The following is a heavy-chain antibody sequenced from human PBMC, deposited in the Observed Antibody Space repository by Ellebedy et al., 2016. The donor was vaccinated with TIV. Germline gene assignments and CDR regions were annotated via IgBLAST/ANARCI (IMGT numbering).Heavy chain of an antibody. V-gene: IGHV3-7*01. J-gene: IGHJ6*03. CDR1: GFTFSSYW. CDR2: IKQDGSEK. D-gene: IGHD6-13*01. Sequence: GESLKISXAASGFTFSSYWMSWVRQAPGKGLEWVANIKQDGSEKYYVDSVKGRFTISRDNAKNSLYLQMNSLRAEDTAVYYCAKDPSRRSSQYYYMDVWGKGTTVTVSS. CDR3: AKDPSRRSSQYYYMDV.